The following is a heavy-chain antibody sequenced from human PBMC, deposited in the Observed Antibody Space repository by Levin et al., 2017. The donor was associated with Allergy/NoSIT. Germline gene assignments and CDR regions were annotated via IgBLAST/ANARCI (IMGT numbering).Heavy chain of an antibody. V-gene: IGHV4-39*01. CDR3: TRGGAGTSVVYYYYYMDV. D-gene: IGHD1/OR15-1a*01. CDR1: GGSISSSTYY. Sequence: SETLSLTCTVSGGSISSSTYYWGWIRQPPGKGLEWIGTIYYSGSTYYNPSLKSRVTISVDTSKNQFSLNLSSVTAADTAVDYCTRGGAGTSVVYYYYYMDVWGKGTTVTVSS. J-gene: IGHJ6*03. CDR2: IYYSGST.